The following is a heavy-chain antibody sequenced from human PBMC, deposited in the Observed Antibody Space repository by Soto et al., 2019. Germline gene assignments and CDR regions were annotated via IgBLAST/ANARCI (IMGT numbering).Heavy chain of an antibody. Sequence: QVVQSGAEVKKPGSPVKVSCKASGGTFNRQAFSWVRQAPGQGLEWMGGFIPIFGTTDYSQKFQGRVTITADEATSTAYMELSSLTSDDTAVYYCARVDSSMFEGGEWFDPWGQGTLVTVSS. V-gene: IGHV1-69*12. CDR3: ARVDSSMFEGGEWFDP. CDR1: GGTFNRQA. CDR2: FIPIFGTT. J-gene: IGHJ5*02. D-gene: IGHD3-10*02.